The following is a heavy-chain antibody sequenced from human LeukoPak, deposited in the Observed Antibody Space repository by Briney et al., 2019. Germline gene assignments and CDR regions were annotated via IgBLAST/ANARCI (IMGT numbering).Heavy chain of an antibody. Sequence: KSGGSLRLSCAASGFTFSSYSMNWVRQAPGKGLEWVSSISSSSSYIYYADSLKGRFTISRDNAKNSLYLQMNSLRAEDTAVYYCARALHNDSSGYLSGCFDYWGQGTLVTVSS. CDR3: ARALHNDSSGYLSGCFDY. D-gene: IGHD3-22*01. CDR2: ISSSSSYI. CDR1: GFTFSSYS. J-gene: IGHJ4*02. V-gene: IGHV3-21*01.